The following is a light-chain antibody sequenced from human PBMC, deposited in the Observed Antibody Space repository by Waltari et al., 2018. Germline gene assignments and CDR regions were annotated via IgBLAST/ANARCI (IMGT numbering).Light chain of an antibody. CDR1: QSISSW. CDR2: KAS. J-gene: IGKJ2*01. V-gene: IGKV1-5*03. CDR3: QQYNSYSSET. Sequence: DIQMTQSPSTLSASVGDRVTITCRASQSISSWLAWYQQKPGKAPKLLIYKASSLESGVPSRCSGSGSGTEFTLTISSLQPDDFATYYCQQYNSYSSETFGQGTKLEIK.